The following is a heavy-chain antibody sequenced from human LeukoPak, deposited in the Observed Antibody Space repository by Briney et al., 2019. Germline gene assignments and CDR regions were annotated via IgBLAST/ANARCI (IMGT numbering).Heavy chain of an antibody. D-gene: IGHD6-13*01. V-gene: IGHV4-59*08. J-gene: IGHJ6*03. CDR2: IHYSGST. CDR1: GGSISGDY. CDR3: ARHLISTWPNYYYYYYMDV. Sequence: SETLSLTCSVSGGSISGDYWSWIRQPPGKGLEWIGYIHYSGSTHYNPSLKSRVTISVDTSKNQFSLKLSSVTAADTAVYYCARHLISTWPNYYYYYYMDVWGKGTTVTISS.